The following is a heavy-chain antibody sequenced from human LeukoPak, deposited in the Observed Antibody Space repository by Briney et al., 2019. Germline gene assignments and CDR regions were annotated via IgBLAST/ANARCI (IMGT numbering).Heavy chain of an antibody. J-gene: IGHJ3*02. V-gene: IGHV3-66*01. CDR3: ARESPGIPHDAFDI. Sequence: GGSLRLSCAASGFTVSSNYMSWVRQAPGKGLEWVSVIYSGGSTYYADSVKGRFTISRDNSKNTLYLQMNSLRAEDTAVYYCARESPGIPHDAFDIWGQGTMVTVSS. CDR2: IYSGGST. D-gene: IGHD5-18*01. CDR1: GFTVSSNY.